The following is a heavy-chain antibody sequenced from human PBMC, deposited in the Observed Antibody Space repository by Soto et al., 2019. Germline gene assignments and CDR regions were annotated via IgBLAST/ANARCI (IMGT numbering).Heavy chain of an antibody. Sequence: PSETLSLTCTVSGGSISSGGYYWSWIRQHPGKGQEWIGYIYYSGSTYYNPSLKSRVTISVDTSKNQFSLKLSSVTAADTAVYYCARGGRRSPGMDVWGQGTTVTVSS. CDR2: IYYSGST. V-gene: IGHV4-31*03. CDR3: ARGGRRSPGMDV. J-gene: IGHJ6*02. CDR1: GGSISSGGYY.